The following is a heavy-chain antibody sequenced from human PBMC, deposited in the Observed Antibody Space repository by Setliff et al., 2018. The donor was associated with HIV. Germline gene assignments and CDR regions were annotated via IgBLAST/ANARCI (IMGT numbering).Heavy chain of an antibody. V-gene: IGHV3-48*01. Sequence: GGSLRLSCAASGFTFSSYSMNWVRQAPGKVLEWVSYISSSSSTIYYADSVKGRCTISRDMSRNTLDLQMNSLQPEYTAVYYCASTHCGGDGYSTYYSYYYGMDVWGQGTTVTVSS. J-gene: IGHJ6*02. CDR3: ASTHCGGDGYSTYYSYYYGMDV. D-gene: IGHD2-21*02. CDR2: ISSSSSTI. CDR1: GFTFSSYS.